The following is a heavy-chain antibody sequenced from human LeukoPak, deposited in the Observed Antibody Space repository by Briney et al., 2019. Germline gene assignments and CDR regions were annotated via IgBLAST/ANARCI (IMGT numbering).Heavy chain of an antibody. J-gene: IGHJ5*02. CDR1: GFIFTSNR. CDR3: TRGLGEHGGVSDR. V-gene: IGHV3-7*01. D-gene: IGHD3-16*01. CDR2: IKHDGSEQ. Sequence: GGSLRLSCAASGFIFTSNRMNWVRQAPGKGLEWVATIKHDGSEQIYVDSVKGRFTISRDNAKDSVYLQMNSLRAEDTAVYYCTRGLGEHGGVSDRWGQGTLVIVS.